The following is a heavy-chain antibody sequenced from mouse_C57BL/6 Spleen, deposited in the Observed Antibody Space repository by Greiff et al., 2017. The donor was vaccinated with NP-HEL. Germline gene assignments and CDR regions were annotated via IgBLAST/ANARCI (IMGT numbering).Heavy chain of an antibody. J-gene: IGHJ4*01. CDR1: GFTFSSYG. V-gene: IGHV5-6*01. CDR3: SRIIFITTVVAPYYAMDY. CDR2: ISSGGSYT. D-gene: IGHD1-1*01. Sequence: EVQLVESGGDLVKPGGSLKLSCAASGFTFSSYGMSWVRQTPDKRLEWVATISSGGSYTYYPDSVKGRFTISRDNAKNTLYLQMSSLKSEDTAMYFFSRIIFITTVVAPYYAMDYWGQGTSVTVSS.